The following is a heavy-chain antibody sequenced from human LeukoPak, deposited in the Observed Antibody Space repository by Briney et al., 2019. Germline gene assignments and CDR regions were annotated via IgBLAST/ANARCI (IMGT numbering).Heavy chain of an antibody. CDR1: GYNFATYW. CDR2: IYPGNSHT. Sequence: GESLKISCQGSGYNFATYWIFWVRQMPGKGLEWMGIIYPGNSHTRYSPSFQGQVTISADTSISTAYLHWSRLQSSDTAMYYCAKFHATWYGDTWGQGTLVTVSS. J-gene: IGHJ4*02. V-gene: IGHV5-51*01. D-gene: IGHD6-13*01. CDR3: AKFHATWYGDT.